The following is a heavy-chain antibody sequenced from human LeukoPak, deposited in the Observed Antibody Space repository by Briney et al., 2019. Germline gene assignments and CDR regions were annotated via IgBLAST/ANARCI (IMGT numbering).Heavy chain of an antibody. CDR1: GFTFSSYW. Sequence: GGSLRLSCAASGFTFSSYWMSWVRQAPGKGLEWVANIKQDGSEKYYVDSVKGRFTIARDKAKNSLYPQMNSLRAEDTAVYYCARVGGDYDYVWGTYRLDYWGQGILVTVSS. V-gene: IGHV3-7*01. J-gene: IGHJ4*02. D-gene: IGHD3-16*02. CDR3: ARVGGDYDYVWGTYRLDY. CDR2: IKQDGSEK.